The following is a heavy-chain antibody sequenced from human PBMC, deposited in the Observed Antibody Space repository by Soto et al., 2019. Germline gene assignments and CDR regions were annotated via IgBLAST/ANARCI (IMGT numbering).Heavy chain of an antibody. D-gene: IGHD6-19*01. J-gene: IGHJ4*02. Sequence: SVKVSCKASGFTFTSSAVQWVRQARGQRLEWIGWIVVGSGNTNYAQKFQERVTITRDMSTSTAYMELSSLRSEDTAVYYCAAATGYSSGWSSYYFDYWGQGTLVTVSS. V-gene: IGHV1-58*01. CDR2: IVVGSGNT. CDR3: AAATGYSSGWSSYYFDY. CDR1: GFTFTSSA.